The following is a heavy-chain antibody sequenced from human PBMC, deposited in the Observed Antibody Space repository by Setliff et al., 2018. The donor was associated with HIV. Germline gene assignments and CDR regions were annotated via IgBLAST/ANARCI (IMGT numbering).Heavy chain of an antibody. J-gene: IGHJ3*02. CDR1: GGSISSYY. CDR3: ASSRGRYYGSVRAFDI. CDR2: IYYSGNT. Sequence: PSETLSLTCTVSGGSISSYYWSWVRQPPGKGLEWIGYIYYSGNTHYNPSLKSRVTMSVDTSKNQFSLKLSPVTAADTAVYYCASSRGRYYGSVRAFDIWGQGTMVTVSS. V-gene: IGHV4-59*08. D-gene: IGHD3-10*01.